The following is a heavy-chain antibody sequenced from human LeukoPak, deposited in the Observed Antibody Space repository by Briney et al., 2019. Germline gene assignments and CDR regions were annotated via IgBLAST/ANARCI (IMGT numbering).Heavy chain of an antibody. CDR3: ARQNLQTYYDILTGYVGQGWFDP. CDR1: GYSFTSYW. CDR2: TYPGDSDT. J-gene: IGHJ5*02. V-gene: IGHV5-51*01. Sequence: GESLKISCKGSGYSFTSYWIGWVRQMPGKGLEWMGITYPGDSDTRYSPSFQGQATISADKSISTAYLQWSSLKASDTAMYYCARQNLQTYYDILTGYVGQGWFDPWGKGTLVTVSS. D-gene: IGHD3-9*01.